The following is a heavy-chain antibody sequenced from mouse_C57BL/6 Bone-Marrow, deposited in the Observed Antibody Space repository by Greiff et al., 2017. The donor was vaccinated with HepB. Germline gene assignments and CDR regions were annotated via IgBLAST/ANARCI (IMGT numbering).Heavy chain of an antibody. Sequence: EVQLQQSGAELVRPGASVKLSCTASGFNIKDYYMHWVKQRPEQGLEWIGRIDPEDGDTEYAPKFQGKATMTADTSSNTAYLQLSSLTSEDTAVYYWTTVYGSSPAWFAYWGQGTLVTVSA. CDR1: GFNIKDYY. V-gene: IGHV14-1*01. CDR3: TTVYGSSPAWFAY. D-gene: IGHD1-1*01. CDR2: IDPEDGDT. J-gene: IGHJ3*01.